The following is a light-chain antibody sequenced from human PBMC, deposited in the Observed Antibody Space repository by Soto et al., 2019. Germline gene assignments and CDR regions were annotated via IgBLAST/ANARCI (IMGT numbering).Light chain of an antibody. CDR1: QSVRDRY. Sequence: EIVLTQSPGTLSLSPGERATLSCRASQSVRDRYLAWYQQKPGQAPSLLIYDTSNRATGIPDRFSGSGSGTDFTLTISRLEPEDFAVYYCQQYGSSGTFGQGTKVDIK. CDR3: QQYGSSGT. V-gene: IGKV3-20*01. J-gene: IGKJ1*01. CDR2: DTS.